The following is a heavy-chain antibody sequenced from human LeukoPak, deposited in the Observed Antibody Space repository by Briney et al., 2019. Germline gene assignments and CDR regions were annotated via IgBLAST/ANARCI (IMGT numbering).Heavy chain of an antibody. CDR2: INPNSGGT. V-gene: IGHV1-2*02. Sequence: ASVKVSCKASGYTFTGYYMHWVRQAPGQGLEWMGWINPNSGGTNYAQKFQGRVTMTRDTSISTAYMELSRLRSDDTAVYYCARMRDGAYGSGSHYYYYYMDVWGKGTTVTVSS. J-gene: IGHJ6*03. CDR3: ARMRDGAYGSGSHYYYYYMDV. D-gene: IGHD3-10*01. CDR1: GYTFTGYY.